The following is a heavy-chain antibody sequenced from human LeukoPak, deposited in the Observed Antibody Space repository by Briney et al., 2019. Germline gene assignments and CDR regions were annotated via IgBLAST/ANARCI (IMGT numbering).Heavy chain of an antibody. Sequence: ASVKVSCKASGYTFTSYGISWVRQAPGQGLEWKGWISAYNGNTNYAQKLQGRVTMTTDTSTSTAYMELRSLRSDDTAVYYCARDDQEYCSSTSCERPFDYWGQGTLVTVSS. CDR1: GYTFTSYG. J-gene: IGHJ4*02. V-gene: IGHV1-18*01. D-gene: IGHD2-2*01. CDR2: ISAYNGNT. CDR3: ARDDQEYCSSTSCERPFDY.